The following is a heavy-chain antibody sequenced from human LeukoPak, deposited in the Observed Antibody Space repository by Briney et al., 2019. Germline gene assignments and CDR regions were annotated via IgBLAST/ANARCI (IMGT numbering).Heavy chain of an antibody. J-gene: IGHJ5*02. CDR3: AKRNDFWSGYYPFDP. D-gene: IGHD3-3*01. Sequence: GGSLRLSCAASGFIFSSYAVHWVRQAPGKGLEWVAVISSDGRHIFYADSVKGRFTISRDNSKNTLYLQMNSLRAEDTAVYYCAKRNDFWSGYYPFDPWGQGTPVTVYS. CDR2: ISSDGRHI. CDR1: GFIFSSYA. V-gene: IGHV3-30*04.